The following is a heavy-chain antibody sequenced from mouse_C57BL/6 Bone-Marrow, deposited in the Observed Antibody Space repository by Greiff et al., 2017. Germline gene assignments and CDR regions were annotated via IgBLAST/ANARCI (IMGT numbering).Heavy chain of an antibody. CDR3: ARGGYYFDY. J-gene: IGHJ2*01. V-gene: IGHV1-26*01. Sequence: EVTLQQSRPDRVKPGASVKISCKASGYTLTDYYMNWVKQSHGKSLEWIGDINPNNGGTSYNQKFKGKATLTVDKSSSTAYMELRSLTSEDSAVYYCARGGYYFDYWGQGTTLTVSS. CDR2: INPNNGGT. CDR1: GYTLTDYY.